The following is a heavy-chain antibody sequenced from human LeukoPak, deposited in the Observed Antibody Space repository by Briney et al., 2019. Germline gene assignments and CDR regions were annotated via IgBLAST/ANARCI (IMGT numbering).Heavy chain of an antibody. D-gene: IGHD3-16*02. V-gene: IGHV3-23*01. Sequence: GGSLRLSCAASGFTFSSYAMSWVRQAPGKGLEWASAISGSGGSTCYADSVKGRFTISRDNSKNTLYLQMNSLRAEDTAVYYCAKSVMITFGGVIGAFDIWGQGTMVTVSS. CDR3: AKSVMITFGGVIGAFDI. J-gene: IGHJ3*02. CDR2: ISGSGGST. CDR1: GFTFSSYA.